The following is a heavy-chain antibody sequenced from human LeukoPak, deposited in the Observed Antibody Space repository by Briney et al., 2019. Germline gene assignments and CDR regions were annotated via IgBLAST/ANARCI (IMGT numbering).Heavy chain of an antibody. V-gene: IGHV1-69*05. CDR3: AGTLGYCSGGSCYYDY. CDR2: IIPIFGTA. D-gene: IGHD2-15*01. J-gene: IGHJ4*02. CDR1: GGTFGSYA. Sequence: SVKVSCKASGGTFGSYAISWVRQAPGQGLEWMGRIIPIFGTANYAQKFQGRVTITTDESTSTAYMELSSLRSEDTAVYYCAGTLGYCSGGSCYYDYWGQGTLVTVSS.